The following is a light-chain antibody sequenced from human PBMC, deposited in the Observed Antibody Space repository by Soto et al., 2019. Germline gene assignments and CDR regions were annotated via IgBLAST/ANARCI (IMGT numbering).Light chain of an antibody. J-gene: IGKJ2*01. CDR1: QGISNY. CDR2: AAS. V-gene: IGKV1-9*01. Sequence: DIQLTQSPSFLSASVGDRVTITCRASQGISNYLAWYQQKPGKAPKLLIYAASTSQRGVPSRFSGSGSGTEFTLTISSLQPEDFATYYCQQLNSYPRYTFGQGTKLEIK. CDR3: QQLNSYPRYT.